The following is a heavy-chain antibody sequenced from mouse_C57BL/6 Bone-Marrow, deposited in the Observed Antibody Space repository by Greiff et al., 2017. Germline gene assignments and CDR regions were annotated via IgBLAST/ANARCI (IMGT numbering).Heavy chain of an antibody. CDR2: IDPSASYT. D-gene: IGHD1-1*01. J-gene: IGHJ2*01. CDR1: GYTFTSYW. V-gene: IGHV1-69*01. CDR3: ARTTTVVAGDY. Sequence: QVQLQQPGAELVMPGASVKLSCKASGYTFTSYWMHWVQQRPGQGLEWIGAIDPSASYTNYNQKFKGKSTLTVDISSSTAYMQLSSLTSEDSAVYYCARTTTVVAGDYWGQGTTLTVSS.